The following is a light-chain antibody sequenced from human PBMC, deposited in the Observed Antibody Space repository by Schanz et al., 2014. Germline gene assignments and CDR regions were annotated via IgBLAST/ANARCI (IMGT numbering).Light chain of an antibody. V-gene: IGKV1-5*03. J-gene: IGKJ1*01. CDR3: QQYDSYPCT. CDR1: QGISSW. CDR2: KAS. Sequence: DIQMTQSPSAMSASVGDRVTITCRASQGISSWLAWYQQKPGKAPNLLIYKASNLESGVPSRFSGRGSVTEFTLTISSLQPDDFATYYCQQYDSYPCTFGQGTKVEIK.